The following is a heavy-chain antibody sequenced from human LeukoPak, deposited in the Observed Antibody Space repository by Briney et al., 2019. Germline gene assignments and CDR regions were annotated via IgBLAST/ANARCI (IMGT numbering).Heavy chain of an antibody. CDR2: ISAYNGYT. CDR1: GDTFNNYG. V-gene: IGHV1-18*01. Sequence: GGSVRLSCEASGDTFNNYGVTWVRQAPGQGLEWMGWISAYNGYTKYAQSLQGRVTMTTDTSTTTAYMDLRSLRSEDTAVDYCVTVADYNSSFPFVSCGQGALVTVSS. CDR3: VTVADYNSSFPFVS. J-gene: IGHJ4*02. D-gene: IGHD6-6*01.